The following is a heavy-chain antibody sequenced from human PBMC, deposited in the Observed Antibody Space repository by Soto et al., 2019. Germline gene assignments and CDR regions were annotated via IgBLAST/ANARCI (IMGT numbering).Heavy chain of an antibody. J-gene: IGHJ3*01. CDR1: GFSFSADGVG. V-gene: IGHV2-5*02. CDR2: IYWDDDT. CDR3: AHAYGGTTWPNDAFDV. Sequence: QITLKESGPTLVKPTQTLTLTCIFSGFSFSADGVGVGWIRQPPGKALEWLALIYWDDDTRYSPSLKSRLTITKDTSKNHVVLTITNMDPVDTATYYCAHAYGGTTWPNDAFDVWGQVTVVTVSS. D-gene: IGHD2-21*01.